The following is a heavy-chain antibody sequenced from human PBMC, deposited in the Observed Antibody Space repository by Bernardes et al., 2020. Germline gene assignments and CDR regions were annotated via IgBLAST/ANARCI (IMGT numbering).Heavy chain of an antibody. D-gene: IGHD2-21*02. CDR1: GFTFMNYC. CDR2: IGRTGSPV. J-gene: IGHJ3*01. Sequence: GGSLRLSCAASGFTFMNYCMTWVRQAPGKRPAWVSVIGRTGSPVFYADSVQGRFTISRDNSKSTLYLQMSSLRPEDTALYYCAKPAVMTPVQARDFEHWGQETMVT. CDR3: AKPAVMTPVQARDFEH. V-gene: IGHV3-23*01.